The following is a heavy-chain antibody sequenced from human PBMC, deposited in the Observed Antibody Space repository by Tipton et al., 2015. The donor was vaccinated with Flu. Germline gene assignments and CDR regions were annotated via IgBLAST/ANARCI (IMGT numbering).Heavy chain of an antibody. J-gene: IGHJ4*02. Sequence: GLVKPSETLSLTCTVSGGSISSSYWSWIRQPPGKGLEWIGYIYYSGRTNYNPSLKSRVTISVDTSKNQFSLKLSSVTAADTAVYYCAGRGLLTRLTYWGQGMLGTVSS. V-gene: IGHV4-59*01. CDR1: GGSISSSY. D-gene: IGHD3-9*01. CDR2: IYYSGRT. CDR3: AGRGLLTRLTY.